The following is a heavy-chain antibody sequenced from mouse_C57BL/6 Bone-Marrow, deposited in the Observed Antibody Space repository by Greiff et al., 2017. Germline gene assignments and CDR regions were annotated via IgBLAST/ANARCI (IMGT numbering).Heavy chain of an antibody. Sequence: EVKLMESEGGLVQPGSSMKLSCTASGFTFSDYYMAWVRQVPEKGLEWVANINYDGSSTYYLDSLKSRFIISRDNATNTLYLQMSSLKSEDTATYYCARDDGSSHDYWGQGTTLTVSS. D-gene: IGHD1-1*01. J-gene: IGHJ2*01. CDR1: GFTFSDYY. V-gene: IGHV5-16*01. CDR3: ARDDGSSHDY. CDR2: INYDGSST.